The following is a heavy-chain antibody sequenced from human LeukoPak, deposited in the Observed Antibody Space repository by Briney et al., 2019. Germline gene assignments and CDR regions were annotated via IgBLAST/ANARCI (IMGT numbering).Heavy chain of an antibody. Sequence: SETLSLTCTVSGGSISSYYWSWIRQPPGKGLEWIGYIYYSGSTNYNPSLKSRVTISVDTSKNQFSLKLSSVTAADTAIYYCARTCSGGSCYLAFDIWGQGTMVTVSS. CDR1: GGSISSYY. CDR3: ARTCSGGSCYLAFDI. V-gene: IGHV4-59*12. CDR2: IYYSGST. D-gene: IGHD2-15*01. J-gene: IGHJ3*02.